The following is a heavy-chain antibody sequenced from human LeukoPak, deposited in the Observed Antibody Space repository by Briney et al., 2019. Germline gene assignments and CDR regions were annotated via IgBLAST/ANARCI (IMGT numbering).Heavy chain of an antibody. J-gene: IGHJ4*02. CDR3: VKDWVATLVAPRHFDY. CDR1: GFTVSSNY. D-gene: IGHD5-12*01. Sequence: GGSLRLSCAASGFTVSSNYMSWVRQAPGKGLEWVSVIYSGGSTYYADSMKGRFTISRDNSKNTLFLQMSSLRAEDTAVYYCVKDWVATLVAPRHFDYWGQGTLVTVSS. V-gene: IGHV3-66*01. CDR2: IYSGGST.